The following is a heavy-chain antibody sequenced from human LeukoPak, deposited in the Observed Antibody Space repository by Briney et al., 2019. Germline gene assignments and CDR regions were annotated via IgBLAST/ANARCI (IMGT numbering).Heavy chain of an antibody. CDR3: AREGPINSPAVTAYSEHAFDI. CDR2: ISAYNGNT. V-gene: IGHV1-18*01. D-gene: IGHD3-22*01. J-gene: IGHJ3*02. Sequence: ASVKVSCKASGYTFTSYSVSWVRQAPGQGLEWMGWISAYNGNTNYAQKLQGRVTMTTDTSSSTAYMDLRSLRSDDTAVYYCAREGPINSPAVTAYSEHAFDIWGQGQWSPSLQ. CDR1: GYTFTSYS.